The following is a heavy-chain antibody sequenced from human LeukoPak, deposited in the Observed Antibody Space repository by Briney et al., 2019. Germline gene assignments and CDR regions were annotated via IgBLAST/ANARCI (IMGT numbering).Heavy chain of an antibody. CDR3: ARDDDYGDYVSY. D-gene: IGHD4-17*01. V-gene: IGHV3-48*04. CDR2: ISSSSSTI. Sequence: GGSLGLSCAASGFTFSSYSMNWVRQAPGKGLEGVPYISSSSSTIYYADSVKGRFTISRDNAKNSLYLQMNSLRAEDTAVYYCARDDDYGDYVSYWGQGTLVTVSS. CDR1: GFTFSSYS. J-gene: IGHJ4*02.